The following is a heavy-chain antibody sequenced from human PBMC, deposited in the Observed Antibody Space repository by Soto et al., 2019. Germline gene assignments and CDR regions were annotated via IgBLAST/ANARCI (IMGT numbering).Heavy chain of an antibody. J-gene: IGHJ4*02. D-gene: IGHD5-12*01. Sequence: QVQLVESGGGVVQPGRSLRLSCAASGFTFSSFGIHWVRQAPGKGLEWVAVISYDGIDKNYADSVKARFTISRENSKNMVYLQMNSLRAEDTAVYYCAKDLREMATIRPDYWGQGILVTVSS. CDR3: AKDLREMATIRPDY. CDR2: ISYDGIDK. CDR1: GFTFSSFG. V-gene: IGHV3-30*18.